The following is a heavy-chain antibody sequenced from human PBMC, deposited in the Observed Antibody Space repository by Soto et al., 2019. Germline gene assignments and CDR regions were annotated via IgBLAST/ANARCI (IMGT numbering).Heavy chain of an antibody. V-gene: IGHV4-59*11. CDR1: NGSISGHY. J-gene: IGHJ4*02. D-gene: IGHD5-18*01. CDR2: IYYSGTT. Sequence: SETLSLTCTVSNGSISGHYWSWIRQPPGKKLEWLGYIYYSGTTKYNPSLKSRITMSVDTSQNQFSLNLSSVTAADTAVYYCARMPPAIVIYDSCGQRTLVIVSS. CDR3: ARMPPAIVIYDS.